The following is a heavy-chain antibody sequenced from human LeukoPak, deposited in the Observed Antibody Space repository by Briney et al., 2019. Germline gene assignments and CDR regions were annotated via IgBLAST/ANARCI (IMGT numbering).Heavy chain of an antibody. Sequence: PSETLSLTCTVSGGSISSYYWSWIRQPPGTGLERIGYIYYSGSTNYNPSLKSRVTISVATSKNQFSLKLSSVTAADTAVYYCARGRYSSGWFLDYWGQGTLVTVSS. D-gene: IGHD6-19*01. J-gene: IGHJ4*02. CDR2: IYYSGST. CDR1: GGSISSYY. CDR3: ARGRYSSGWFLDY. V-gene: IGHV4-59*01.